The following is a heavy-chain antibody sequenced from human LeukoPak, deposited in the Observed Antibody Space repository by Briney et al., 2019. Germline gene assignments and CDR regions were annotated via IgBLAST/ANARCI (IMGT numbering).Heavy chain of an antibody. J-gene: IGHJ4*01. D-gene: IGHD3-10*01. CDR3: AREIFGSGSYTDY. CDR1: GFAFNTYA. Sequence: PGRSLRLSCAASGFAFNTYAMHWVRQAPGKGLEWVTLIWHDGSHKFYIDSVRGRFTISRDNSRNTVYLQMNGQRAEDTAVYYCAREIFGSGSYTDYWGQEPWSPSPQ. CDR2: IWHDGSHK. V-gene: IGHV3-33*01.